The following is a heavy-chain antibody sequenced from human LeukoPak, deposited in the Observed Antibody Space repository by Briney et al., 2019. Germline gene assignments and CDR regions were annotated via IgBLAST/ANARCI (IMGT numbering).Heavy chain of an antibody. CDR1: GFTFSDYY. CDR3: ARRKFSGVAAINYYLDY. J-gene: IGHJ4*02. V-gene: IGHV3-11*04. Sequence: PGGSLRLSFAASGFTFSDYYMSWIRQSPVKGLEWVSYISSSGSTMYYADSVKGRFTISRDNAKNSLYLQMNSLRAEDTAVYYCARRKFSGVAAINYYLDYWGQGTLVTVSS. CDR2: ISSSGSTM. D-gene: IGHD2-15*01.